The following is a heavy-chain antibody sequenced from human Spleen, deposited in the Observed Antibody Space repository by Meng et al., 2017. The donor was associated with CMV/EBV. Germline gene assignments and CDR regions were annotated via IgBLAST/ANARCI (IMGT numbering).Heavy chain of an antibody. J-gene: IGHJ6*02. CDR3: ARFEHYYDSSLDV. CDR2: FHFRGST. V-gene: IGHV4-59*01. Sequence: SIRCYSLALIPPPPGKGLELIGFFHFRGSTNYNPSLKSRVTISVDTSKNQFSLKLSSVTAADTAVYYCARFEHYYDSSLDVWGQGTTVTVSS. D-gene: IGHD3-22*01. CDR1: SIRCYS.